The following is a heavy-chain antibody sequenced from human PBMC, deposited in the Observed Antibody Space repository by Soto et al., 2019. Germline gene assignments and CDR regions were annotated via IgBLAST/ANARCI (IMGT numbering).Heavy chain of an antibody. D-gene: IGHD5-12*01. V-gene: IGHV4-30-2*01. J-gene: IGHJ6*02. CDR2: IYHSGGT. CDR3: ARGGTSGYDYGAYYYYGMDV. Sequence: QLQLQESGSGLVKPSQTLSLTCAVSGGSISSGGYSWSWIRQPPGKGLEWIGYIYHSGGTYYNPSRKSRVTISVDRSKNQFSLKLSSVTAADTAVYYCARGGTSGYDYGAYYYYGMDVWGQGTTVTVSS. CDR1: GGSISSGGYS.